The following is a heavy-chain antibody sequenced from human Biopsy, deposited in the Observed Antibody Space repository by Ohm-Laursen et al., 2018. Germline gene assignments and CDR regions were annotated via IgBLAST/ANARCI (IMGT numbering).Heavy chain of an antibody. CDR1: GFTFSDYY. V-gene: IGHV3-11*01. CDR2: VTNTGRTV. CDR3: ARELGNGMDV. J-gene: IGHJ6*02. Sequence: GSLRLSCAASGFTFSDYYMNWIRQAPGKGLEWVSFVTNTGRTVYADSVKGRFTISRDNADNSLHLQMKSLSAEDTAVYYCARELGNGMDVWGQGTPVTVSS.